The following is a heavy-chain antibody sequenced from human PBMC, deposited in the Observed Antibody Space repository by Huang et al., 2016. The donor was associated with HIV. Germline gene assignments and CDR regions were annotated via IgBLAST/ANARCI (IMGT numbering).Heavy chain of an antibody. CDR2: ISVYNGNT. D-gene: IGHD5-18*01. V-gene: IGHV1-18*01. CDR3: ARGGGIQLWLLGYYYMDV. Sequence: QVQLVQSGAEVKKPGASVKVSCKASGYTFSSFGISWVRQAPGQGLEWVGWISVYNGNTKFAQKFQGRLTMTTDTSTSTAYMGLRSLRSDDTAVYYCARGGGIQLWLLGYYYMDVWGNGTTVTVSS. J-gene: IGHJ6*03. CDR1: GYTFSSFG.